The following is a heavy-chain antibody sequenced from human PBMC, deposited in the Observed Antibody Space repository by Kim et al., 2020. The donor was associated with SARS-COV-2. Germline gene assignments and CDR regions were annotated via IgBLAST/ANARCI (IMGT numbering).Heavy chain of an antibody. J-gene: IGHJ6*02. CDR3: ARGSNYYYGMDV. D-gene: IGHD4-4*01. V-gene: IGHV4-34*01. CDR2: INHSGST. Sequence: SETLSRTCAVYGGSFSGYYWSWIRQPPGKGLEWIGEINHSGSTNYNPSLKSRVTISVDTSKNQFSLKLSSVTAADTAVYYCARGSNYYYGMDVWGQGTTV. CDR1: GGSFSGYY.